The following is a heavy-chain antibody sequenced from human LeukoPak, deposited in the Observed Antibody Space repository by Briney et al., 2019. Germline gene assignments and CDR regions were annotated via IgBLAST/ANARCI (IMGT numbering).Heavy chain of an antibody. CDR1: GYTFTSYG. CDR3: ARDGSYSSSWYDHYFDY. D-gene: IGHD6-13*01. V-gene: IGHV1-18*01. CDR2: ISAYNGNT. Sequence: ASVKVSCKASGYTFTSYGISWVRQAPGQGLEWMGWISAYNGNTNYAQKLQGRVTMTTDTSTSTAYMELRSLRSDDTAVYYCARDGSYSSSWYDHYFDYWGQGTLVTVSS. J-gene: IGHJ4*02.